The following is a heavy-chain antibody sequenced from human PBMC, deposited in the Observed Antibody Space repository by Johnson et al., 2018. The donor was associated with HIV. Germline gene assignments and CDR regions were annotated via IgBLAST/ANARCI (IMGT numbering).Heavy chain of an antibody. CDR1: GFAFSTYW. V-gene: IGHV3-74*01. D-gene: IGHD7-27*01. Sequence: EVQLVESGGGVVQPGGSLRLSCVASGFAFSTYWMHWVRQTPGKGLVWVSRISSDGSSTTYAVSVRGRFTISRDNAKNTLYLEMKSLRAEDTAVYYCARDPTTQYSRLTGDFGAFDIWGQGTMVTVSS. CDR3: ARDPTTQYSRLTGDFGAFDI. J-gene: IGHJ3*02. CDR2: ISSDGSST.